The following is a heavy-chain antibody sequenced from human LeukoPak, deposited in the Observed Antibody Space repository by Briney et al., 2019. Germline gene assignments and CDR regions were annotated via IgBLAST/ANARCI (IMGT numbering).Heavy chain of an antibody. V-gene: IGHV4-34*01. J-gene: IGHJ4*02. Sequence: SETLSLTCAVYGGSFSGYYWSWIRQPPGKGLEWIGEINHSGGTNYNPSLKSRVTISVDKSKNQFSLKLSSVTAADTAVYYCARVGRGIDYWGQGTLVTVSS. CDR1: GGSFSGYY. CDR2: INHSGGT. D-gene: IGHD3-16*01. CDR3: ARVGRGIDY.